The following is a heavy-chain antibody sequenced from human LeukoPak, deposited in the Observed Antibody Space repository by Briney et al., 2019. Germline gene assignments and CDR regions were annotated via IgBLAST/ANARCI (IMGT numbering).Heavy chain of an antibody. CDR2: INPSGGST. Sequence: GASVKVSCKASGYTFTSSYMHWVRQAPGQGLEWMGIINPSGGSTSYAQKFQGRVTMTRDMSTSTVYMELSSLRSEDTAVYYCARDDLYDFWCGYLLDYWGQGTLVTVSS. CDR3: ARDDLYDFWCGYLLDY. D-gene: IGHD3-3*01. CDR1: GYTFTSSY. J-gene: IGHJ4*02. V-gene: IGHV1-46*01.